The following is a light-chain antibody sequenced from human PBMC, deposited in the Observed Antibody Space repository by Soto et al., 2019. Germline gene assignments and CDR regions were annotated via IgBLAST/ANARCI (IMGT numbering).Light chain of an antibody. CDR1: QGISNY. V-gene: IGKV1-16*02. J-gene: IGKJ1*01. CDR2: SAS. Sequence: DIHMTQSPSSLSASVGDRVSLTCRASQGISNYLGWYQQKPGKVPKSLIYSASSLQSGVPSKFSGSGSGTDFTLTIYDLQPDDFATYYCQQYYRYPWTFGQGTKVEIK. CDR3: QQYYRYPWT.